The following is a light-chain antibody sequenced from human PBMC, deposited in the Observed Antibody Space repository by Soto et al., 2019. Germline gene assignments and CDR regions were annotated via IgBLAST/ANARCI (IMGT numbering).Light chain of an antibody. CDR1: SSDVGGYNY. V-gene: IGLV2-14*01. CDR2: EVN. Sequence: QPVLTQPASVSGSPGQSITISCTGTSSDVGGYNYVSWYQHHPGKAPKLMIYEVNNRPSGVSNRFSGSKSGNTASLTISGLQAEDEADYYCTSYTSNSTPVFGGGTQLTVL. J-gene: IGLJ3*02. CDR3: TSYTSNSTPV.